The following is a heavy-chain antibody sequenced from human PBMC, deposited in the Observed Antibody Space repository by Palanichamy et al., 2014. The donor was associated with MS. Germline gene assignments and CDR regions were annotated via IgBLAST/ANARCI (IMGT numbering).Heavy chain of an antibody. Sequence: VQSGAEVKKPGASVKVSCKASGYTFTSYGISWVRQAPGQGLEWMGWISAYNGNTNYAQKLQGRVTMTTDTSTSTAYMELRSLRSDDTAVYYCARDGPGYCSSTSCYKYYYYGMDVWGQGTTVTVSS. CDR3: ARDGPGYCSSTSCYKYYYYGMDV. D-gene: IGHD2-2*02. J-gene: IGHJ6*02. CDR1: GYTFTSYG. V-gene: IGHV1-18*04. CDR2: ISAYNGNT.